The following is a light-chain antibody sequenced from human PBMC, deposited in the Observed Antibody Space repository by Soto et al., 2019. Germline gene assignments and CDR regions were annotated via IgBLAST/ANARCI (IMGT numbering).Light chain of an antibody. Sequence: QSALTQPASVSGSPGQSITISCSGTRSDVGSYNLVSWYQQHPGKAPKLLIYEVSRRPSGVSDRFSASKSGNTASLTISGLQAEDEADYYCLSFAGSQGDVFGTGTKLTVL. J-gene: IGLJ1*01. V-gene: IGLV2-23*02. CDR3: LSFAGSQGDV. CDR2: EVS. CDR1: RSDVGSYNL.